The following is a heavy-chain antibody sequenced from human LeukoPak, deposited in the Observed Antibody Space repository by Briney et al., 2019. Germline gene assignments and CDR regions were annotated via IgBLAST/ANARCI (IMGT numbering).Heavy chain of an antibody. CDR1: GFIFSSFW. Sequence: PGGSLRLSCEASGFIFSSFWMSWARQAPGKGLEWVANIKQDGSEKYYVDSVKGRFIISRDNAKNSLYLQMNSLRAEDTAVYYCARRYFDLWGRGTLVTVSS. CDR3: ARRYFDL. CDR2: IKQDGSEK. V-gene: IGHV3-7*03. J-gene: IGHJ2*01.